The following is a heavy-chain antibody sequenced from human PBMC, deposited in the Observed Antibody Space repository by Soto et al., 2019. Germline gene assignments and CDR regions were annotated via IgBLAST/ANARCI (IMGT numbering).Heavy chain of an antibody. V-gene: IGHV3-21*01. D-gene: IGHD2-15*01. Sequence: GGSLRLSCAASGFTFSSYSLNWVRQAPGKGLEWVSSISSSSSYIYYADSVKGRFTISRDNAKNSLYLQMNSLRAEDTAVYYCARGGCSGGSCAVQFDYWGQGTLVTVSS. CDR3: ARGGCSGGSCAVQFDY. CDR2: ISSSSSYI. J-gene: IGHJ4*02. CDR1: GFTFSSYS.